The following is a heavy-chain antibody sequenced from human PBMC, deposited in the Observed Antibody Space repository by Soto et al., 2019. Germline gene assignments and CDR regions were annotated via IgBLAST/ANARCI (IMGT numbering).Heavy chain of an antibody. V-gene: IGHV4-61*08. D-gene: IGHD3-9*01. CDR1: GGSISSGGYY. CDR3: ARALAGYYFDY. Sequence: PSETLSLTCTVSGGSISSGGYYWSWIRQHPGKGLEWIGYIYYSGSTNYNPSLKSRVTISADTSKNQFSLKLSSVTAADTAVYYCARALAGYYFDYWGQGTLVTVSS. CDR2: IYYSGST. J-gene: IGHJ4*02.